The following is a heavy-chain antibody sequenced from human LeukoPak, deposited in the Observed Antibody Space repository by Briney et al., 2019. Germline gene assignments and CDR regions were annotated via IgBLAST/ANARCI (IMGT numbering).Heavy chain of an antibody. D-gene: IGHD4-11*01. V-gene: IGHV3-23*01. CDR1: GFTFSSYA. CDR2: ISGSGGST. J-gene: IGHJ4*02. CDR3: AKDESATVTTGDY. Sequence: GGSLKLSCAASGFTFSSYAMSWVRQAPGKGLEWVSAISGSGGSTYYADSVKGRFTISRDNSKNTLYLQMNSLRAEDTAVYYCAKDESATVTTGDYWGQGTLVTVSS.